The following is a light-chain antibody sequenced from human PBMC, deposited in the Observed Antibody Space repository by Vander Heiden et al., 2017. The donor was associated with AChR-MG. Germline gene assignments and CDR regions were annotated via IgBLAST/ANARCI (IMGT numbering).Light chain of an antibody. J-gene: IGKJ1*01. CDR2: AAS. Sequence: LSSLSASVGDRVTITCRASEGFGNYLAWYQQKPGKVPKLLIYAASTLQSGVPSRFSGSASGTDFTLTISSLQPEDVATYYCQKYNSALWTFGQGTKVEIK. V-gene: IGKV1-27*01. CDR1: EGFGNY. CDR3: QKYNSALWT.